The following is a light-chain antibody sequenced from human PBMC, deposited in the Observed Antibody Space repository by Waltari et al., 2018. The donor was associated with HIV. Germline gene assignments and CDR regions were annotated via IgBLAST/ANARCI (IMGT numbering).Light chain of an antibody. CDR3: AAWDDSLHGYV. Sequence: QSVLTKPPSASGTPGQRVTISCSGSSSNIGSNPIHWYRQLPGTAPKLLIYSNNQWPSGVPDRFSGSKSGTSASLAISGLQSEDEADYYCAAWDDSLHGYVFGTGTKVTVV. J-gene: IGLJ1*01. CDR2: SNN. V-gene: IGLV1-44*01. CDR1: SSNIGSNP.